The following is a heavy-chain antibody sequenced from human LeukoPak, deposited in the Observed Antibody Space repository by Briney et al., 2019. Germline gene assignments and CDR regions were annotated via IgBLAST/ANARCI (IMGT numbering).Heavy chain of an antibody. V-gene: IGHV3-48*01. CDR1: GFTFNSYS. Sequence: GGSLTRSAAASGFTFNSYSMNWLPPAPGKGREGLSYTNSSNSNLYYAHPVKGRFTISRANATNSLELQMNSLRAEGMAVCYCARERVVPRGSAHYYYGMDVWGEGTTVTVSS. CDR2: TNSSNSNL. J-gene: IGHJ6*04. D-gene: IGHD2-2*01. CDR3: ARERVVPRGSAHYYYGMDV.